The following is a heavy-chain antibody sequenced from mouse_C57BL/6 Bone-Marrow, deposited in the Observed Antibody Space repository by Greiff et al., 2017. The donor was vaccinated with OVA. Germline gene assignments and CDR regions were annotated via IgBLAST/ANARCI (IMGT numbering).Heavy chain of an antibody. CDR3: ARDYSYWYFDV. CDR2: INYDGSST. CDR1: GFTFSDYY. Sequence: DVKLVESEGGLVQPGSSMKLSCTASGFTFSDYYMAWVRQVPEKGLEWVANINYDGSSTYYLDSLKSRFIISRDNAKNILYLQMSSLKSEDTATYYCARDYSYWYFDVWGTGTTVTVSS. J-gene: IGHJ1*03. V-gene: IGHV5-16*01. D-gene: IGHD1-1*01.